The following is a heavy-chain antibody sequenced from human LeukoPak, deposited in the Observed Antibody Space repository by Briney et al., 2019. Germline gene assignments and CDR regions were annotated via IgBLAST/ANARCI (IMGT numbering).Heavy chain of an antibody. J-gene: IGHJ4*02. D-gene: IGHD3-22*01. CDR3: ARAAISKDSSGYFY. Sequence: ASVKVSCKASGYTFTSYGISWVRQAPGQRLEWMGWISGYNGNTNYAQKLQGRVTMTTDTSTSTAYMELRSLRSDDTAVYYCARAAISKDSSGYFYWGQGTLVTVSS. CDR2: ISGYNGNT. V-gene: IGHV1-18*01. CDR1: GYTFTSYG.